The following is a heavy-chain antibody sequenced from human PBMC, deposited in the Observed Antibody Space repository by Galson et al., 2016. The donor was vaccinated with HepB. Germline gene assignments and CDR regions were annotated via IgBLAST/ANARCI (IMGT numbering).Heavy chain of an antibody. CDR2: IYWDDNE. J-gene: IGHJ5*02. CDR3: ARGSGWLLDR. V-gene: IGHV2-5*02. CDR1: EFSLSTTAVG. Sequence: PALVKPTQTLTLTCTFSEFSLSTTAVGVGWIRQAPGKAPEWLAFIYWDDNEYYSPSLQSRLTITKDTSKNQVVLTMTNVDPVDTGTYYCARGSGWLLDRWGQGTLVTVSS. D-gene: IGHD6-19*01.